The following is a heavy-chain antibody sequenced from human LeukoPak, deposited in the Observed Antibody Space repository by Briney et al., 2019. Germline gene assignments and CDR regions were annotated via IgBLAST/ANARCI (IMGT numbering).Heavy chain of an antibody. J-gene: IGHJ6*02. V-gene: IGHV3-64D*06. Sequence: GGSLRLSCAASGFTFSSYAMHWVRQAPGKGLEYVSAISSNGGSTYYADSVKGRFTISRDNPKNTLYLQMSSLRAEDTAVYYCVKYGQLVRLSGMDVWGQGTTVTVSS. D-gene: IGHD6-13*01. CDR1: GFTFSSYA. CDR3: VKYGQLVRLSGMDV. CDR2: ISSNGGST.